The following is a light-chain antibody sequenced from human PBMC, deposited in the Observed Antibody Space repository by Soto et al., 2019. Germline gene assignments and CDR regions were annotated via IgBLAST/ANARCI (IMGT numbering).Light chain of an antibody. CDR2: DVS. J-gene: IGLJ1*01. CDR3: CSYAGRYTYV. Sequence: QSVLTQPPSVSGTPGQRVTISCSGSSSNVEDNSVTWYQRLPGAAPKVMIYDVSKRPSGVPDRFSGSKSGNTASLTISGLQAEDEADYYCCSYAGRYTYVFGTGTKLTVL. V-gene: IGLV2-11*01. CDR1: SSNVEDNS.